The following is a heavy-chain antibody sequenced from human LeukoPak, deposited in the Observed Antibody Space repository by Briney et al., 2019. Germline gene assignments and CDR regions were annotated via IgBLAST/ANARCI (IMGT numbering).Heavy chain of an antibody. Sequence: SQTLSLTCAISGDSVSSNSAAWNWIRQSPSRGLEWLGRTYHRKSKWHYDYALSVKSRITIKPDTSKNQLSLQLSSVTPEDTAVYYCARDKDRIVGTTIGFDYWGQGFLVTVSS. CDR2: TYHRKSKWHY. J-gene: IGHJ4*02. CDR1: GDSVSSNSAA. V-gene: IGHV6-1*01. CDR3: ARDKDRIVGTTIGFDY. D-gene: IGHD1-26*01.